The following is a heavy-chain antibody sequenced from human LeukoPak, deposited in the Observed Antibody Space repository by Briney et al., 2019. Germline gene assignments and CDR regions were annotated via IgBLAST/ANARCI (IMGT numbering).Heavy chain of an antibody. D-gene: IGHD3-3*01. J-gene: IGHJ4*02. V-gene: IGHV1-2*02. Sequence: ASVKVSCKASGYTFTCYYMHWVRPAPGQGLEWMGWINPNSGGTNYAKKFQGRVTMTSDTSISTAYMELSRLRSDDTAVYYCARAGITYYDFWSGYFQFDYWGQGTLVTVSS. CDR1: GYTFTCYY. CDR2: INPNSGGT. CDR3: ARAGITYYDFWSGYFQFDY.